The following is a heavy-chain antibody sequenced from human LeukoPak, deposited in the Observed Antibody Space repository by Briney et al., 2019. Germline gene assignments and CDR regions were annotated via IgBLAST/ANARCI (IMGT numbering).Heavy chain of an antibody. CDR3: ARDHPGEGDCLLDY. J-gene: IGHJ4*02. V-gene: IGHV1-8*01. CDR1: GYTFTSYD. CDR2: MNPNSGNT. D-gene: IGHD2-21*02. Sequence: GASVKVSCKASGYTFTSYDINWVRQATGQGLEWMGWMNPNSGNTGYAQKFQGRVTMTRNTSISTAYMELSSLRSEDTAVYYCARDHPGEGDCLLDYWGQGTLVTVSS.